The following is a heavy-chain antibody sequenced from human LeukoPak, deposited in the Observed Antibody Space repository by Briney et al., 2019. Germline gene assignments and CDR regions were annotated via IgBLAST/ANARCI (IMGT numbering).Heavy chain of an antibody. J-gene: IGHJ4*02. V-gene: IGHV1-18*01. D-gene: IGHD4-23*01. CDR2: ISAYNGNT. Sequence: ASVKVSCKASEDTFNNYAISWVRQAPGQGLEWMGWISAYNGNTNYAQKLQGRVTMTTDTSTGTAYMELRSLRSDDTAVYYCARDGGYYDYWGQGTLVTVSS. CDR3: ARDGGYYDY. CDR1: EDTFNNYA.